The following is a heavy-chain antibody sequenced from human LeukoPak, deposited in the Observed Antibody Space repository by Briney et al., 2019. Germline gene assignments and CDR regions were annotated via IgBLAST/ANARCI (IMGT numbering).Heavy chain of an antibody. CDR1: GFTFSDYW. CDR3: AREQRYDDFDY. Sequence: GSLRLSCAASGFTFSDYWMHWVRHTPGKGLVWVSRIHPDGSRTSYIDSVKGRFIISRDNAENTVYLQMNGLRAEDAGVYYCAREQRYDDFDYWGQGILVTVSS. D-gene: IGHD5-12*01. V-gene: IGHV3-74*01. J-gene: IGHJ4*02. CDR2: IHPDGSRT.